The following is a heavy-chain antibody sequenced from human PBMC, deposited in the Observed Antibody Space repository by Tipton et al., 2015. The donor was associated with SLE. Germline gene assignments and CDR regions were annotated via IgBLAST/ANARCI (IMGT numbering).Heavy chain of an antibody. Sequence: TLSLTCIVSGGSISSYYWSWIRQPPGKGLEWIGYIYYSGSTNYNPSLKSRVTISIDTSRKQFSLRLSSVTAADTAVYYCAKGRYFDSTGFRSEHWFYGMDVWGQGTTVTVSS. J-gene: IGHJ6*02. CDR3: AKGRYFDSTGFRSEHWFYGMDV. D-gene: IGHD3-22*01. V-gene: IGHV4-59*01. CDR1: GGSISSYY. CDR2: IYYSGST.